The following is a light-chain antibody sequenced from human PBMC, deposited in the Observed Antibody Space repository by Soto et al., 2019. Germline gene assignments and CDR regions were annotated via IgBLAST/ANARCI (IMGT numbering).Light chain of an antibody. CDR1: QSVSSSY. CDR3: QQYGSSPG. Sequence: EIVLTQSPGTLSLSPGEIATLSCRASQSVSSSYLAWYQQKPGQAPRLLIYGASSRATGIPDRFSGSGSGTDSTLTISRLEPEDFAVYYCQQYGSSPGFGPGTKVDIK. CDR2: GAS. V-gene: IGKV3-20*01. J-gene: IGKJ3*01.